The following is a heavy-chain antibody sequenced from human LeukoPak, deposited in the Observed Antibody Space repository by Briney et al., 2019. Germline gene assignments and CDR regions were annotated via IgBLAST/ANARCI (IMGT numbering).Heavy chain of an antibody. V-gene: IGHV3-23*01. CDR3: AKDPPHSDRSIYSDNS. D-gene: IGHD3-22*01. J-gene: IGHJ4*02. Sequence: GGSLRLSCAASGFIFSNNIMNWVRQAPGKGLEWISVISADGGDIYYADSVNGRFTISRDNSKNTLHLQMDSLRAEDTAVYYCAKDPPHSDRSIYSDNSWGQGTLVTVSS. CDR1: GFIFSNNI. CDR2: ISADGGDI.